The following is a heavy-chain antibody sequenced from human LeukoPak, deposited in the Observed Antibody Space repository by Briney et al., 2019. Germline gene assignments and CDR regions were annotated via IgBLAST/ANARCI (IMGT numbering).Heavy chain of an antibody. J-gene: IGHJ5*02. Sequence: GASVKVSCKASGYTFTSYAMHWVRQAPGQRLEWMGWINAGNGNTKYSQKFQGRVTITRDTSASTAYMELSSLRSEDTAVYYCARDLSFIAAVRGFDPWGQGTLVTVSS. CDR1: GYTFTSYA. CDR2: INAGNGNT. V-gene: IGHV1-3*01. CDR3: ARDLSFIAAVRGFDP. D-gene: IGHD6-13*01.